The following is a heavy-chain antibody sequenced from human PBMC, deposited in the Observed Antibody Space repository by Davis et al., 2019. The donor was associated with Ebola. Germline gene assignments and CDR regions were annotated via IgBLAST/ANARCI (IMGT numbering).Heavy chain of an antibody. D-gene: IGHD2-15*01. CDR1: GYYFSYHW. CDR3: ARRGYCSGGSCHPAQFGFDI. Sequence: GGSLRLSCKGSGYYFSYHWTGWVRQLPANGLEWMGIIYPADSDTRYSPTFQGQVTISVDKSINTAYLQWSSLKASDTAMYYCARRGYCSGGSCHPAQFGFDIWGQGTMVTVSS. CDR2: IYPADSDT. J-gene: IGHJ3*02. V-gene: IGHV5-51*01.